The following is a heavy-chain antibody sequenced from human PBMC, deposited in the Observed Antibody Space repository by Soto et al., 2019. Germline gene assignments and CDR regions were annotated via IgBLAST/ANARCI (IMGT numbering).Heavy chain of an antibody. J-gene: IGHJ1*01. Sequence: EVQLLESGGDLVQPGGSLRLSCAASGFTFSSYAMSWVRQAPGKGLEWVSLIRASGGSTYYADSVKGRFTISRDNSKNPLYLQMNSLRAEDTAVYYCAKGRDAPDYFQPWGQGTLIVVPS. CDR1: GFTFSSYA. D-gene: IGHD2-21*02. CDR3: AKGRDAPDYFQP. CDR2: IRASGGST. V-gene: IGHV3-23*01.